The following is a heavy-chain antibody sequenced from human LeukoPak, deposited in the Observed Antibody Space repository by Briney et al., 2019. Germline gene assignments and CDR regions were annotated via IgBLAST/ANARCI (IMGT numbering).Heavy chain of an antibody. CDR1: GLTFSNAW. Sequence: GGSLRLSCAASGLTFSNAWMNWVRQAPGKGLEWVGRIKSKTDGGTTDYAAPVKGRFTISRDDSKNTLYLQMNSLKTEDTAVYYCTTDEAWGEAPYYFDYWGQGTLVTVSS. CDR3: TTDEAWGEAPYYFDY. CDR2: IKSKTDGGTT. V-gene: IGHV3-15*07. D-gene: IGHD3-16*01. J-gene: IGHJ4*02.